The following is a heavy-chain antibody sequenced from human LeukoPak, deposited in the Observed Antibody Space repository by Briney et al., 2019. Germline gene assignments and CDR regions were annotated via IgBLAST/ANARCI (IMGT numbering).Heavy chain of an antibody. D-gene: IGHD5-12*01. CDR2: IYSGGTT. J-gene: IGHJ4*02. V-gene: IGHV3-53*01. Sequence: GGSLRLSCAASGFTVSSNYMSWVRQAPGKGLEWVSVIYSGGTTNYADSVKGRFTISRDNAKNSLYLQMNSLRAEDTAVYYCARDRIVATIPRLGYFDYWGQGTLVTVSS. CDR1: GFTVSSNY. CDR3: ARDRIVATIPRLGYFDY.